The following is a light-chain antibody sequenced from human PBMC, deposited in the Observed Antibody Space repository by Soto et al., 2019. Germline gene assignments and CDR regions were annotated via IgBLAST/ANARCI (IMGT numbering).Light chain of an antibody. Sequence: LLTQSPATLSLSPGDSATLSCRDSQSVSSYLAWYQQKPGQAPRLLIYDAYNRATGIPARFSGSGSGTDFTPTISSLEPEDFAVYYCQQSSNWPPITFGQGTRLEIK. CDR1: QSVSSY. CDR3: QQSSNWPPIT. CDR2: DAY. J-gene: IGKJ5*01. V-gene: IGKV3-11*01.